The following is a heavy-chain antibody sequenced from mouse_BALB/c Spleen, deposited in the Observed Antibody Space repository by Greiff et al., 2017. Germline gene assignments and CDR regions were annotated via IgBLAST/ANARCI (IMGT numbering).Heavy chain of an antibody. Sequence: VQLQQSGAELVRPGSSVKISCKASGYAFSSYWMNWVKQRPGQGLEWIGQIYPGDGDTNYNGKFKGKATLTADKSSSTAYMQLSSLTSEDSAVYCGARYYDGYEGFDYWGQGTLVTVSA. CDR1: GYAFSSYW. V-gene: IGHV1-80*01. D-gene: IGHD2-3*01. CDR2: IYPGDGDT. CDR3: ARYYDGYEGFDY. J-gene: IGHJ3*01.